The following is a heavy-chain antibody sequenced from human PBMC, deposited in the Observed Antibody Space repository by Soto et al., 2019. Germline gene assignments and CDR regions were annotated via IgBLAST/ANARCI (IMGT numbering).Heavy chain of an antibody. D-gene: IGHD3-10*01. Sequence: ASVKVSCTASGDTFTRYDINWVRQATGQGLEWMGWMNPNSGNTGYAQKFQGRVTMTRNTSISTAYMELSSLRSEDTAVYYCARGLYGSGSYHFYYMDVWGKGTTVTVSS. CDR3: ARGLYGSGSYHFYYMDV. J-gene: IGHJ6*03. CDR1: GDTFTRYD. CDR2: MNPNSGNT. V-gene: IGHV1-8*01.